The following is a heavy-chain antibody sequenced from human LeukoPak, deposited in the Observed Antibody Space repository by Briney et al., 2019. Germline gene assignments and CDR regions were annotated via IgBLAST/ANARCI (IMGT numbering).Heavy chain of an antibody. CDR2: IKSDGST. D-gene: IGHD3-22*01. V-gene: IGHV3-74*01. CDR1: GFTLSNYW. J-gene: IGHJ1*01. CDR3: ARAPSKIGGYYPEYFRH. Sequence: GGSLRLSCAASGFTLSNYWMHWARHAPGKGLVWVSRIKSDGSTNYPDSVKGRFTISRDNAKNTVSLQMNSLSAEDTGVYYCARAPSKIGGYYPEYFRHWGQGTLVTVSS.